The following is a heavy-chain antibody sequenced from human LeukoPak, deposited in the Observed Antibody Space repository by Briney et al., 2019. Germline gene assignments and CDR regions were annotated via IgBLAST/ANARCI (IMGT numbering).Heavy chain of an antibody. CDR1: GFTFDDYA. Sequence: PGRSLRLSCAASGFTFDDYAMHWVPQAPGKGLEWVSGISWNSGSIGYADSVKGRFTISRENAKNSLYLQMNSLRAGDTAVYYCARYLRGRLTFDYWGQGTLVTVSS. CDR3: ARYLRGRLTFDY. J-gene: IGHJ4*02. D-gene: IGHD6-19*01. CDR2: ISWNSGSI. V-gene: IGHV3-9*01.